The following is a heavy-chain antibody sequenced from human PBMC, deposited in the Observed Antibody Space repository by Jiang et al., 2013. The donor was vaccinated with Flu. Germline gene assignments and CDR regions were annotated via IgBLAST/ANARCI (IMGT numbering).Heavy chain of an antibody. J-gene: IGHJ1*01. Sequence: SGAEVKKPGASVKVSCKVSGYTLTELSMHWVRQAPGKGLEWMGGFDPEDGETIYAQKFQGRVTMTEDTSTDTAYMELSSLRSEDTAVYYCATVKYIPYRDDYGDYGYFQHVGAGHP. CDR3: ATVKYIPYRDDYGDYGYFQH. D-gene: IGHD4-17*01. CDR2: FDPEDGET. V-gene: IGHV1-24*01. CDR1: GYTLTELS.